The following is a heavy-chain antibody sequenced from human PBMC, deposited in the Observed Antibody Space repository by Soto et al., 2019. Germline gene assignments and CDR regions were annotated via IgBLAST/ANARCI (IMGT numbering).Heavy chain of an antibody. CDR2: TYQSGSA. J-gene: IGHJ6*04. V-gene: IGHV4-30-2*06. CDR1: GGSITSGGYS. CDR3: ARDYYGMDV. Sequence: SETLSLTCTVSGGSITSGGYSWTWIRQSPGKGLEWIGYTYQSGSAYYNPSLKSRVTISVGRSKNQFSLNLTSVTAADTAVYYCARDYYGMDVWGEGTTVTVSS.